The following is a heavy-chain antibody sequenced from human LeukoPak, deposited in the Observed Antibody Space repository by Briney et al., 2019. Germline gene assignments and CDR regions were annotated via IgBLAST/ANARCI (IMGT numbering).Heavy chain of an antibody. CDR1: GFIFSNYA. CDR3: AREAIVGATWLPWETLPAHFDY. CDR2: ISSDGSKI. V-gene: IGHV3-30*04. J-gene: IGHJ4*02. D-gene: IGHD1-26*01. Sequence: GGSLRLSCAASGFIFSNYAMHWVRQAPGKGLEWVALISSDGSKIYYADSVKGRFTISRDNSRNTLYLQMNSLRAEDTAVYYCAREAIVGATWLPWETLPAHFDYWGQGTLVTVSS.